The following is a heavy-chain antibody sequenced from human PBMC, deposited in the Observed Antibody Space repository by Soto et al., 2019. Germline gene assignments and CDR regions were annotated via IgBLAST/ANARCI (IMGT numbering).Heavy chain of an antibody. V-gene: IGHV1-2*04. Sequence: WASVKVSCKASGYSFTDYHIHWVRQAHGQGLEWLGRINPKSGGTSTAQKFQGWVTMTRDRSISTVYMELTRLRSDDTAVYFCARGHSTDCSNGVCSFFYNHEMDVWGQGTTVTVSS. CDR2: INPKSGGT. J-gene: IGHJ6*02. D-gene: IGHD2-8*01. CDR1: GYSFTDYH. CDR3: ARGHSTDCSNGVCSFFYNHEMDV.